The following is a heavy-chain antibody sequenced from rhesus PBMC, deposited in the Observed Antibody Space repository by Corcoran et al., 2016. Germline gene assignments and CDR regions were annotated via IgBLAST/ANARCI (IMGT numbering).Heavy chain of an antibody. D-gene: IGHD1-1*01. CDR1: GCTISSGYSY. Sequence: QVQLQESGPGVVTPSETLSLTCAVSGCTISSGYSYWSWIRQPPGTGLEWIGGIYSNSKSTNYTPSLKSRVTISKDTSKTQFSLKLSSVTATDTAVYYCARDRGAGTADYWGQGVLVTVSS. CDR2: IYSNSKST. V-gene: IGHV4S12*01. CDR3: ARDRGAGTADY. J-gene: IGHJ4*01.